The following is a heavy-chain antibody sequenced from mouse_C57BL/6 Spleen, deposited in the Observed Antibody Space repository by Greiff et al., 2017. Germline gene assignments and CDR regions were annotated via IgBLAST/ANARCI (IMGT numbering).Heavy chain of an antibody. CDR2: IDPETGGT. J-gene: IGHJ2*01. Sequence: VQLQQSGAELVRPGASVTLSCKASGYTFTDYEMHWVKQPPVHGLEWIGAIDPETGGTAYNQKFQGKAILTAYKSSSTAYMALRSLTSEDSVVYYGTRSHYSNYEYFDYWGQGTTLTVSS. D-gene: IGHD2-5*01. V-gene: IGHV1-15*01. CDR1: GYTFTDYE. CDR3: TRSHYSNYEYFDY.